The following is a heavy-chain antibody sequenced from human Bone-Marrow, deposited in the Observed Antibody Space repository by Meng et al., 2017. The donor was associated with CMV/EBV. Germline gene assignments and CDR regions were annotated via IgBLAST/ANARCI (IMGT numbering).Heavy chain of an antibody. D-gene: IGHD3-16*01. V-gene: IGHV3-64*02. J-gene: IGHJ4*02. CDR3: ASSVMLDY. CDR1: GFTFSSYA. CDR2: ISSNGGST. Sequence: GESLKISCAASGFTFSSYAMHWVRQAPGKGLEYVSAISSNGGSTYYADSVKGRFTISRDNSKNTLYLQMGSLRAEDMAVYYCASSVMLDYWGQGTLVTVSS.